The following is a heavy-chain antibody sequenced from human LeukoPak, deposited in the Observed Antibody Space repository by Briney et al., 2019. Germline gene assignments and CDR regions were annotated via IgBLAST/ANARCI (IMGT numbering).Heavy chain of an antibody. Sequence: PGGSLRLSCAASGFTFSTSGMHWVRRAPGKGLEWVSFIRHDGSKKYYANSVKGRFTISRDNSKNTLYVQMNSLRPEDTAVYYCAKGPSGNQFDPWGKGTLVTVSS. CDR1: GFTFSTSG. D-gene: IGHD1-26*01. CDR2: IRHDGSKK. V-gene: IGHV3-30*02. J-gene: IGHJ5*02. CDR3: AKGPSGNQFDP.